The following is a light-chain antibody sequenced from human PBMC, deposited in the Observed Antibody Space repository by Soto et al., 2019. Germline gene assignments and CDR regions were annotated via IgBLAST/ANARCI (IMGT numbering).Light chain of an antibody. CDR3: RAYTARSTLV. V-gene: IGLV2-14*01. CDR1: MREVGAYNL. Sequence: QSALTQPASVSGSAVQSITISCAGTMREVGAYNLVSWYQQHPGTAPKLIIYEVRNRPSGISSRFSGSRSGNTASLTISGLQSEDEGDYYCRAYTARSTLVFGGGTKLTVL. CDR2: EVR. J-gene: IGLJ3*02.